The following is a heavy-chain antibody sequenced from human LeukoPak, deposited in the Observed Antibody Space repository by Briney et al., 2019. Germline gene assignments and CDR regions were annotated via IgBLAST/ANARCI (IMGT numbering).Heavy chain of an antibody. CDR2: INHSGST. D-gene: IGHD3-22*01. J-gene: IGHJ4*02. V-gene: IGHV4-34*01. CDR3: ARGDYYDSSATYYFDY. CDR1: GGSFSGYY. Sequence: SETLSLTCAVYGGSFSGYYWNWIRRPPGKGLEWIGEINHSGSTNYNPSLKSRVTISVDTSKNQFSLKLSSVTAADTAVYYCARGDYYDSSATYYFDYWGQGTLVTVSS.